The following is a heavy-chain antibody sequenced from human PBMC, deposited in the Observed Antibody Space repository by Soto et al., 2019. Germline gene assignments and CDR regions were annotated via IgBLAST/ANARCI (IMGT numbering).Heavy chain of an antibody. CDR1: QFTFNVYG. CDR2: ISVTGENS. V-gene: IGHV3-23*01. CDR3: AKQHGAWPSNWLDA. J-gene: IGHJ5*02. Sequence: QPGGSLRLSCTASQFTFNVYGMSWVRQAPGKGLEWVSSISVTGENSLYAYSVRGRFTMSRGNSQDTLYLQMNSLRVDDTAMYYCAKQHGAWPSNWLDAWGQGALVTVSS.